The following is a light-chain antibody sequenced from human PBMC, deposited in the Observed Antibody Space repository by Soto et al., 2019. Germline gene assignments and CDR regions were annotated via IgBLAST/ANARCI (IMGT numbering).Light chain of an antibody. V-gene: IGLV1-44*01. CDR3: AAWDDSLNGHV. CDR2: TTN. J-gene: IGLJ1*01. CDR1: SSNIGTSS. Sequence: QSVLTQPHSASGTPGQRVTISCSGSSSNIGTSSVHWFQQLPGTAPKLLLSTTNQRPSGVPARFSGSKPGTSASLAIRGLHAEHEADYYCAAWDDSLNGHVFGTGTKLTVL.